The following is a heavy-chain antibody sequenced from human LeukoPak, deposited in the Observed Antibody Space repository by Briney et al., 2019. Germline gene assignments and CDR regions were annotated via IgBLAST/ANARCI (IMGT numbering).Heavy chain of an antibody. D-gene: IGHD6-13*01. CDR3: ARGVYIAAAQYAY. Sequence: SETLSLTCTVSGGSISSYYWRWIRQPPGKGLEWIGYIYYSGTINYNPSLKSRVTISVDTSKNQFSLKLSSVTAADTAVYYCARGVYIAAAQYAYWGQGTLVTVSS. CDR2: IYYSGTI. J-gene: IGHJ4*02. CDR1: GGSISSYY. V-gene: IGHV4-59*01.